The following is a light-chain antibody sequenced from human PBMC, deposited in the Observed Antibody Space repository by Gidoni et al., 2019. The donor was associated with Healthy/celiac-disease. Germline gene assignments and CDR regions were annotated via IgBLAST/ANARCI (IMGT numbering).Light chain of an antibody. Sequence: DIQMTQSPSSLSASVGDRVTITCRASQSISSYLHWYQQKPGKAPKLLIYAAASLQSGVPSRCSGSGSGTDFTLTISSLQPEDFATYYCQQSYSTPPYTFXQXTKLEIK. CDR1: QSISSY. CDR3: QQSYSTPPYT. J-gene: IGKJ2*01. CDR2: AAA. V-gene: IGKV1-39*01.